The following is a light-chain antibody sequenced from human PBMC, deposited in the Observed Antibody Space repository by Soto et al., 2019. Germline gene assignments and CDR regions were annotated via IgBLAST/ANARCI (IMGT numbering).Light chain of an antibody. CDR3: QQYGGSPVA. J-gene: IGKJ5*01. CDR1: QSVSGNY. Sequence: ECVMTLSTDPLSVSPGKGDTLSCRPSQSVSGNYLAWYQQKPGQSPRLVIYDASTRATGVPDRFSGSGSGTDFTLTLSRLEPEDFAVYYCQQYGGSPVAFGQGTRLEI. CDR2: DAS. V-gene: IGKV3-20*01.